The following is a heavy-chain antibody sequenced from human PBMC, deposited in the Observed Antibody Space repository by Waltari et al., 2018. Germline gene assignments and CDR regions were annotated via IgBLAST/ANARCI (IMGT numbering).Heavy chain of an antibody. CDR1: GGSISSGSYY. V-gene: IGHV4-61*09. D-gene: IGHD3-22*01. J-gene: IGHJ4*02. CDR3: AMSSGYYRARYYYFDY. Sequence: QVQLQESGPGLVKPSQTLSLTCTVSGGSISSGSYYWSWIRQPAGKGLEWIGYIYTSGSTNYNPSLKSRVTISVDTSKNQFSLKLSSVTAADTAVYYCAMSSGYYRARYYYFDYWGQGTLVTVSS. CDR2: IYTSGST.